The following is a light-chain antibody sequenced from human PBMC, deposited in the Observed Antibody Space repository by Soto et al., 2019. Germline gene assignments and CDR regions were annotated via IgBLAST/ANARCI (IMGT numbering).Light chain of an antibody. V-gene: IGKV1-33*01. Sequence: DLQMIQSPSSLSASVGDRVTITCQASQEISNYLNWYQQKPGKAPKRLIYDASNLERGVPSRFSGRGSGTDFTFTISSLQPEDFATYYCQQYDHLPRTFGRGTKVEIK. CDR1: QEISNY. CDR2: DAS. J-gene: IGKJ1*01. CDR3: QQYDHLPRT.